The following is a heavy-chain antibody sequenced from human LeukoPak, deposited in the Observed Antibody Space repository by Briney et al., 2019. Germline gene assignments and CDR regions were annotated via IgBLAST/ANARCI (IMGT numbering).Heavy chain of an antibody. CDR1: GGSISSYY. V-gene: IGHV4-59*01. D-gene: IGHD5-24*01. CDR3: ARVRKMATTFFDY. Sequence: SETLSLTCTVSGGSISSYYWSWIRQPPGKGLEWIGYMYYSGSTNYNPSLKSRVTISVDTSKNQFSLKLSSVTAADTAVYYCARVRKMATTFFDYWGQGTLVTVSS. J-gene: IGHJ4*02. CDR2: MYYSGST.